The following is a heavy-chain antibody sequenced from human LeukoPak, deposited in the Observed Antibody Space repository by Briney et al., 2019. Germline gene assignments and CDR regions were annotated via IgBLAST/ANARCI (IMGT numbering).Heavy chain of an antibody. V-gene: IGHV3-30*04. D-gene: IGHD4-17*01. CDR1: RFTFSSYA. Sequence: GGSLRLSCAASRFTFSSYAMHWVRQAPGKGLEWVAVISYDGSNKYYADSVKGRFTISRDNSENTLYLQMNSLRAEDTAVYYCAKSYGDYNWFDYWGQGTLVTVSS. CDR2: ISYDGSNK. J-gene: IGHJ4*02. CDR3: AKSYGDYNWFDY.